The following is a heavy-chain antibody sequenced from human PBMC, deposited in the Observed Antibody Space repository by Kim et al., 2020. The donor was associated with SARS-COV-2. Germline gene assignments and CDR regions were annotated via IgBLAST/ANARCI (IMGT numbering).Heavy chain of an antibody. V-gene: IGHV3-64*01. CDR2: INNNGDIT. CDR3: AKVAMGGQLLPIFPFDI. CDR1: GFTFSFYA. Sequence: GGSLRLSCAASGFTFSFYAMHWVRQAPGKGLEYVSAINNNGDITYYANFVKGRFTISRDNSKNMLYLQMGSLRTEDMAVYYCAKVAMGGQLLPIFPFDI. J-gene: IGHJ3*02. D-gene: IGHD2-2*01.